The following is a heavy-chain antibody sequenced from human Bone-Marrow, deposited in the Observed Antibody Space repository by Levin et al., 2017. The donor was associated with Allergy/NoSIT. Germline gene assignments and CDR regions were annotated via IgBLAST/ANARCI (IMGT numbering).Heavy chain of an antibody. CDR1: GFTFSSYG. D-gene: IGHD3-10*01. J-gene: IGHJ3*02. CDR3: ARDHPDNYYGSGGDAFDI. Sequence: GGSLRLSCAASGFTFSSYGMHWVRQAPGKGLEWVAVIWYDGSNKYYADSVKGRFTISRDNSKNTLYLQMNSLRAEDTAVYYCARDHPDNYYGSGGDAFDIWGQGTMVTVSS. V-gene: IGHV3-33*01. CDR2: IWYDGSNK.